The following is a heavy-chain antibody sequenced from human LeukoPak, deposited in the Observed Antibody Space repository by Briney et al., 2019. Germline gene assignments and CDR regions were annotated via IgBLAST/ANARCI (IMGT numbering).Heavy chain of an antibody. Sequence: GRSLRLSCAASGITFSSDGMHWVREAPGKGLECVAVIWYDGSDKYYVDSVKGRFTISRDNSKNTLYLQMNSLRAEDTAFYYCARESRDAFDIWGQGTMVTVSS. CDR3: ARESRDAFDI. V-gene: IGHV3-33*01. CDR1: GITFSSDG. CDR2: IWYDGSDK. J-gene: IGHJ3*02.